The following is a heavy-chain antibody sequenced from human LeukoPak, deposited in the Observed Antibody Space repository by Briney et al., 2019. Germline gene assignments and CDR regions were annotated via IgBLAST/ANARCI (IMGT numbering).Heavy chain of an antibody. J-gene: IGHJ4*02. CDR1: GGSISSSNW. Sequence: PSETLPLTCAVSGGSISSSNWWSWVRQPPGKGLEWIGEIYHSGRTNYTPSLKSRVTISVDTSKNQFSLKLSSVTAADTAVYYCARHALWTTVTTLKKGRYFDYWGQGTLVTVSS. D-gene: IGHD4-17*01. CDR3: ARHALWTTVTTLKKGRYFDY. V-gene: IGHV4-4*02. CDR2: IYHSGRT.